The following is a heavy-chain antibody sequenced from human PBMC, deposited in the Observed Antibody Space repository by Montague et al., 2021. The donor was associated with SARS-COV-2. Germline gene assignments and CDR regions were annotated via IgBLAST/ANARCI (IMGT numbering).Heavy chain of an antibody. D-gene: IGHD3-10*01. CDR2: IYYSGTT. J-gene: IGHJ4*02. CDR3: ARGMIRGVTTPLDY. CDR1: SGSIISSGYY. V-gene: IGHV4-39*02. Sequence: SETLSLTCSVSSGSIISSGYYWGWIRQPPGKELEWIGNIYYSGTTYSNPSLQSRGPISVDTSKNHLSLSLSSVTAADTAVYFCARGMIRGVTTPLDYWGQGSQVAVSS.